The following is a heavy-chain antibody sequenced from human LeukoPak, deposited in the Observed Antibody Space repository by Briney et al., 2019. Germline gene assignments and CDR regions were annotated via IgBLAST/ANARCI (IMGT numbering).Heavy chain of an antibody. CDR2: FDPEDGET. V-gene: IGHV1-24*01. Sequence: ASVKVSCKVSGYTLTELSMHWVRQAPGKGLEWMGGFDPEDGETIYAQKFQGRVTMTEETSTDPAYMELSSLRSEDTAVYYCATEGPTIFSPHSKTYYFDYWGQGTLVTVSS. CDR3: ATEGPTIFSPHSKTYYFDY. J-gene: IGHJ4*02. D-gene: IGHD3-9*01. CDR1: GYTLTELS.